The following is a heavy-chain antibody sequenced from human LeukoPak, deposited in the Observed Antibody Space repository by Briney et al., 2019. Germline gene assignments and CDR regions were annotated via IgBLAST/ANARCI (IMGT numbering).Heavy chain of an antibody. J-gene: IGHJ5*02. CDR2: INPSGST. CDR3: VRDPPSRQFDP. CDR1: GGSMHSYY. Sequence: SETLSLTCTVSGGSMHSYYWTWIRQPAGKGLEWIGRINPSGSTNYNPSLKSRVIMSVDTSKNQFSLNVTSVTAADTAVYYCVRDPPSRQFDPWGQGTLVTVSS. V-gene: IGHV4-4*07.